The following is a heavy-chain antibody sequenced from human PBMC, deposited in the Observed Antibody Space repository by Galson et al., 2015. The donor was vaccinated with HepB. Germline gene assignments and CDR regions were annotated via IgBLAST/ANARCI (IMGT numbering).Heavy chain of an antibody. V-gene: IGHV1-8*01. CDR1: GYTFTSYD. J-gene: IGHJ4*02. CDR3: ARGRGYYDFWSGYSPSWDY. Sequence: SVKVSCKASGYTFTSYDINWVRQATGQGLEWMGWMNPNSGNTGYAQKFQGRVTMTRNTSISTAYMELSSLRSEDTAVYYCARGRGYYDFWSGYSPSWDYWGQGTLVTVSS. CDR2: MNPNSGNT. D-gene: IGHD3-3*01.